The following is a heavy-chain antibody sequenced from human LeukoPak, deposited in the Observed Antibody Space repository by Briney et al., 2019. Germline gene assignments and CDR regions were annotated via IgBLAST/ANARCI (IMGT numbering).Heavy chain of an antibody. J-gene: IGHJ4*02. CDR1: GFIVSSNY. CDR2: IYSGGST. D-gene: IGHD6-19*01. CDR3: ARGQSEAVAGTGYFDY. Sequence: GGSLRLSCAASGFIVSSNYKSWVRQAPGKGLEWVSVIYSGGSTYYADSVKGRFTISRDNSKNTLYLQMNSLRAEDTAVYYCARGQSEAVAGTGYFDYWGQGTLVTVSS. V-gene: IGHV3-53*01.